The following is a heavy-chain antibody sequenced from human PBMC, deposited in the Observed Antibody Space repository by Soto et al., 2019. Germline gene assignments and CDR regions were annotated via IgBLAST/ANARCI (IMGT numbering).Heavy chain of an antibody. J-gene: IGHJ6*02. CDR3: ARSIPPDRNERDYYYGMDV. V-gene: IGHV1-18*04. CDR2: ISTDTGVT. Sequence: XSVKVACTAAGYAFTSSGSAWGRRAPGQGLQWMGWISTDTGVTNYAQKFQGRVTMTTDTSTTTGYMELGGLRSDETATYYCARSIPPDRNERDYYYGMDVWGQGTTVTVSS. CDR1: GYAFTSSG. D-gene: IGHD1-1*01.